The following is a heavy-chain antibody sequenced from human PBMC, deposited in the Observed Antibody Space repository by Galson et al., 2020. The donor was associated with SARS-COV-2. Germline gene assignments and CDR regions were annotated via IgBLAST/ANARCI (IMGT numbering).Heavy chain of an antibody. V-gene: IGHV4-59*08. Sequence: GSLRLSCTVSGGSINDYYWSWVRQPPGKGLEWIAYIYYRGNTKYNPSLESRLTISVDTSKNQFSLNLSSVTAADTAIYYCTRTPLRGGFDSWGQGTLVTVSS. D-gene: IGHD2-15*01. J-gene: IGHJ5*01. CDR2: IYYRGNT. CDR1: GGSINDYY. CDR3: TRTPLRGGFDS.